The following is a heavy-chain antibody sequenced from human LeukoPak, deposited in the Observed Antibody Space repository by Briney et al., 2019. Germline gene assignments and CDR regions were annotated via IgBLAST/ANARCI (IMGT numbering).Heavy chain of an antibody. CDR1: GGSISSGSYY. CDR3: ARDRWSTMVRGVTWFDP. D-gene: IGHD3-10*01. V-gene: IGHV4-61*02. CDR2: IYTSGST. Sequence: SETLSLTCTVSGGSISSGSYYWSWIRQPAGTGLEWLGRIYTSGSTNYNPSLKSRVTISVDTSKNQFSLKLSSVTAADTAVYYCARDRWSTMVRGVTWFDPWGQGTLVTVSS. J-gene: IGHJ5*02.